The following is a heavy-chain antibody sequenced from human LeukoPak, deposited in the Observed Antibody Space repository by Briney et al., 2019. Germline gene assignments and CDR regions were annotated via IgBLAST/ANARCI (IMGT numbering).Heavy chain of an antibody. V-gene: IGHV1-69*13. J-gene: IGHJ4*02. CDR1: GGTFSSYA. CDR3: AFRENVPAAPKGGIIGTTGDY. Sequence: GASVKVSCKASGGTFSSYAISWVRQAPGQGLEWMGGIIPIFGTANYAQKFQGRVTITADESTSTAYMELSSLRSEDTAVYYCAFRENVPAAPKGGIIGTTGDYWGQGTLVTVSS. CDR2: IIPIFGTA. D-gene: IGHD1-7*01.